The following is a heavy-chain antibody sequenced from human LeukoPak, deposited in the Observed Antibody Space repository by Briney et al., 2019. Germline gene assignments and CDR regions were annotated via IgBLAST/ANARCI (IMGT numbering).Heavy chain of an antibody. V-gene: IGHV3-48*04. CDR1: GFTFSSYS. Sequence: GGSLRLSCAASGFTFSSYSMNWVRQAPGKGLEWVSYIEYSSSSIYYADSVKGRFTFSRDNAKNSLYLQMNSLRAEDTAIYYCARSSFSSGWYEPYYFDYWGQGTLVTVSS. D-gene: IGHD6-19*01. CDR3: ARSSFSSGWYEPYYFDY. J-gene: IGHJ4*02. CDR2: IEYSSSSI.